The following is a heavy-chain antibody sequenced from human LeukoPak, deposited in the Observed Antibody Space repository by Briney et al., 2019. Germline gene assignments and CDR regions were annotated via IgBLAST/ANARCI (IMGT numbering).Heavy chain of an antibody. D-gene: IGHD3-9*01. CDR1: GGSISSSIHY. CDR2: IYYNGNS. Sequence: PSESLPLICTVSGGSISSSIHYWGWIRQPPGKGLEWIGSIYYNGNSYYKQSLKSRVTISVDTSKNQFSLKLSSVTAADTAVYYCARARYDILTRIRLELWGKGTTVTVSS. V-gene: IGHV4-39*07. CDR3: ARARYDILTRIRLEL. J-gene: IGHJ6*04.